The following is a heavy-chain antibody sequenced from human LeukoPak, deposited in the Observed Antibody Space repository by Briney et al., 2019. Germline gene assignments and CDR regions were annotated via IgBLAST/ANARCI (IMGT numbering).Heavy chain of an antibody. D-gene: IGHD3-3*01. CDR3: AREGGFYRPLDY. Sequence: SDTLSLTCDVSGGSVTSTNWWTWVSQPPGNGLEWIGEVHLDGRTNYNPSLKSRLIMSVDLPENHISLKLTSVTAADTAVYYCAREGGFYRPLDYSGQGTLVTVSS. J-gene: IGHJ4*02. CDR1: GGSVTSTNW. CDR2: VHLDGRT. V-gene: IGHV4-4*02.